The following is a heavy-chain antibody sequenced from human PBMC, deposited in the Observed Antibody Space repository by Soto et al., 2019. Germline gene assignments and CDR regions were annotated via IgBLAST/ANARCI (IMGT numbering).Heavy chain of an antibody. CDR2: ISPYNGNT. J-gene: IGHJ6*02. CDR3: AGGFGGYFGVDYYYGMDV. CDR1: GYTFTSYG. D-gene: IGHD3-16*01. Sequence: ASVKVSCKASGYTFTSYGISWVRQAPGQGLEWMGWISPYNGNTNYAQKLQGRVTMTTDTSTSTAYMELRSLRSDDTAVYYCAGGFGGYFGVDYYYGMDVWGQGTPVTVSS. V-gene: IGHV1-18*01.